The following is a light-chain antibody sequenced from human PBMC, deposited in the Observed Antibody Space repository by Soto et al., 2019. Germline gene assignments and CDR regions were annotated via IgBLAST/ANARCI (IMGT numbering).Light chain of an antibody. CDR1: QSISSW. Sequence: DIQMTPSPSTLSASVGDRVTITCRASQSISSWLAWYQQKPGKAPKLLIFDASSLESGTPSRFSGRRSGTQFTLTINGLQPDDFATYYCQHYNSYSEAFGQGTKVDIK. V-gene: IGKV1-5*01. CDR3: QHYNSYSEA. J-gene: IGKJ1*01. CDR2: DAS.